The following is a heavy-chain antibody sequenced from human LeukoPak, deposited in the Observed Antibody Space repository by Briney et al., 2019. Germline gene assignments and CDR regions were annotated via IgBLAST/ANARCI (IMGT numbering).Heavy chain of an antibody. D-gene: IGHD1-1*01. CDR2: IIPIFGTP. J-gene: IGHJ3*02. Sequence: ASVKVSCKASGGTFSSYPLSWVRQAPGQGLEWMGGIIPIFGTPNYAQKFQGRVTISTDESTGTPYRELSSLRSEDRAVDFCARDRMNWTDVLYAFDIWGQGTTVTVSS. V-gene: IGHV1-69*05. CDR1: GGTFSSYP. CDR3: ARDRMNWTDVLYAFDI.